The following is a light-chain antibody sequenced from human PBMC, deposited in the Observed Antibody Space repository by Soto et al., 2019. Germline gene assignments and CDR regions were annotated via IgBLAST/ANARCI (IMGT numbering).Light chain of an antibody. CDR1: QTISNY. J-gene: IGKJ5*01. V-gene: IGKV1-39*01. CDR3: QQSYNTPIT. Sequence: DIQMTQSPSSLSASLGDRVTITCRASQTISNYLNWYQQKSGRAPELLVYAASNLQSGVPSRFTGSGSGTHFTLTSSGLEPADFATYFCQQSYNTPITFGQGTRLEIK. CDR2: AAS.